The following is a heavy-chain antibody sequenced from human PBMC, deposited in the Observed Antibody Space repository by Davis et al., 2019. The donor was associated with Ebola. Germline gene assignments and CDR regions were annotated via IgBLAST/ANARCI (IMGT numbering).Heavy chain of an antibody. Sequence: LRLSCGVSGGSVSSGGYSWSWIRQPPGKGLEWIGFIYDSGSTYYNPSLGSRVTISQDRSNNLFSLKVNSVTAADTAVYFCARDGDSWGYDYWGQGILVTVSS. CDR3: ARDGDSWGYDY. J-gene: IGHJ4*02. V-gene: IGHV4-30-2*01. CDR1: GGSVSSGGYS. D-gene: IGHD2-15*01. CDR2: IYDSGST.